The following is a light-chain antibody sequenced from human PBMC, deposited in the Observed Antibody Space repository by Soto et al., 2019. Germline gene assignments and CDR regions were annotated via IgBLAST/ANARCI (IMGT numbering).Light chain of an antibody. CDR1: SSNIGSNY. CDR3: AAWDDSLSALYV. Sequence: QSVLTQPPSASGTPGQRVTISCSGSSSNIGSNYVYWYQQLPGTAPKLLIYRNNQRPSGVPARFSGSKSGTSASLAISGLRSEDEADYYCAAWDDSLSALYVFGTGTKLTVL. V-gene: IGLV1-47*01. J-gene: IGLJ1*01. CDR2: RNN.